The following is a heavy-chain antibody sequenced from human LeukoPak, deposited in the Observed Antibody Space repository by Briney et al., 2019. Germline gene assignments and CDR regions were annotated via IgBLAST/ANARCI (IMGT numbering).Heavy chain of an antibody. CDR1: GGSSSGYY. D-gene: IGHD6-19*01. J-gene: IGHJ2*01. V-gene: IGHV4-34*01. Sequence: PSETLSLTCAVYGGSSSGYYWSWIRQPPGKGLEWIGEINHSGSTNYNPSLKSRVTISVDTPKNQFSLKLSSVTAADTAVYYCARDPVAGTNWYFDLWGRGTLVTVSS. CDR2: INHSGST. CDR3: ARDPVAGTNWYFDL.